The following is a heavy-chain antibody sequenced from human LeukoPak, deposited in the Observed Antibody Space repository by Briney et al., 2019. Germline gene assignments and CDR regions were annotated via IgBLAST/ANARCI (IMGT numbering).Heavy chain of an antibody. Sequence: GRSLRLSCAASGFTFSSYAKHWVRHAPGKGLEWVAVISYDGSNKSYADSVKGRFTISRDNSKNTLYLQMNSLRAEDTAVYYCARVLTRFTIILAGPHNVMDVWGQGTTVTVSS. CDR3: ARVLTRFTIILAGPHNVMDV. CDR1: GFTFSSYA. J-gene: IGHJ6*02. D-gene: IGHD3-9*01. CDR2: ISYDGSNK. V-gene: IGHV3-30-3*01.